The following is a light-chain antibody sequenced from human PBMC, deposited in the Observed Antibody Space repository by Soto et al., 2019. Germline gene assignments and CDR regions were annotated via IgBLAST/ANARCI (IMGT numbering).Light chain of an antibody. CDR3: QQRYNWPVT. CDR2: DAS. V-gene: IGKV3-11*01. CDR1: QNVDTF. J-gene: IGKJ4*01. Sequence: DIVLTQSPGTVSLSPGKRASLSCRASQNVDTFLAWYQQKPGQPPRLLMYDASRRITGVPARFSGSGSGTDFTLTITSLEPEDVAVYYCQQRYNWPVTFGAGTRVEI.